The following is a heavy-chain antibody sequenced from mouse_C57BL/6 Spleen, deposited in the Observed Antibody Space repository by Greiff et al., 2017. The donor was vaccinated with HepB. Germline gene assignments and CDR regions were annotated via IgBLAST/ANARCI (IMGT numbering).Heavy chain of an antibody. D-gene: IGHD1-1*01. CDR2: ISYDGSN. CDR3: AFTTVVAPYYYAMDY. CDR1: GYSITSGYY. V-gene: IGHV3-6*01. J-gene: IGHJ4*01. Sequence: EVQLQQSGPGLVKPSQSLSLTCSVTGYSITSGYYWNWIRQFPGNKLEWMGYISYDGSNNYNPSLKNRISITRDTSKNQFFLKLNSVTTEDTATYYCAFTTVVAPYYYAMDYWGQGTSVTVSS.